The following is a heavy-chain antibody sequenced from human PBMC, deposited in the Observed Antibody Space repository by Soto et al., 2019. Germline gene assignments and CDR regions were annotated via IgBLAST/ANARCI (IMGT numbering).Heavy chain of an antibody. CDR3: NRGSEYDFWSGYL. CDR2: VVPLFGTS. D-gene: IGHD3-3*01. V-gene: IGHV1-69*06. J-gene: IGHJ4*02. Sequence: QERLVQSGAEVRKPGSSVKVSCKVTGGTSTRYAINWVRQAPGHGLEWRGGVVPLFGTSKFAKKFQGRVTITADTSTNIAYRELRSLRSEDTAVYYCNRGSEYDFWSGYLWGQGTLVSVSS. CDR1: GGTSTRYA.